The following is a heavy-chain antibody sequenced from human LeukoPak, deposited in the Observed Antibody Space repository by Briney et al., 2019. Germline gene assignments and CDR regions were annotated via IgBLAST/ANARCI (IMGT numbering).Heavy chain of an antibody. CDR2: ISRSRSTI. CDR1: RFTFSSYS. J-gene: IGHJ4*02. CDR3: ARRPNDN. Sequence: GGSLRLSCAASRFTFSSYSMNWVRQAPGKGLGWVSYISRSRSTIYYAASVKARFPIPRENAKNSPYLQMNSLRAEDTAVYYCARRPNDNWGQGTLVTASS. V-gene: IGHV3-48*01.